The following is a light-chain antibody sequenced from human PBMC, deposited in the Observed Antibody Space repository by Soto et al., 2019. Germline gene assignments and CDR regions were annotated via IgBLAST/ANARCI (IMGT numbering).Light chain of an antibody. CDR3: QQYSKWPIT. Sequence: EIVMTQSPGTLSVSPGERATLSCRASQNINNNLAWYQQKPGQAPRLLIYGASTKATGIPVRFSGSGSGTEFTLTISSLQSEDFAVYYCQQYSKWPITFGQGTRLEI. CDR1: QNINNN. CDR2: GAS. J-gene: IGKJ5*01. V-gene: IGKV3-15*01.